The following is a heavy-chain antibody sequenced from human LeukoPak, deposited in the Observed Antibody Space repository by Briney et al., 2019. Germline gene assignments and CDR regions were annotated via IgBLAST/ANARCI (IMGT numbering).Heavy chain of an antibody. CDR1: GGSISSYY. CDR3: ASVVDTAMENWFDP. D-gene: IGHD5-18*01. CDR2: IYYSGST. Sequence: SQTLSLTCTVSGGSISSYYWSWIRQPPGKGLEWIGYIYYSGSTNYNPSLKSRVTISVDTSKNQLSLKLSSVTAADTAVYYCASVVDTAMENWFDPWGQGTLVTVSS. V-gene: IGHV4-59*01. J-gene: IGHJ5*02.